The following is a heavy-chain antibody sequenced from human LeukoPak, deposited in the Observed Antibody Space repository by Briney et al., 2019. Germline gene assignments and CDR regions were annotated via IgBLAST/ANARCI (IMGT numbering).Heavy chain of an antibody. D-gene: IGHD6-13*01. J-gene: IGHJ4*02. CDR3: AREAGVAAAVHFDY. V-gene: IGHV4-30-4*08. CDR2: ISFSAST. CDR1: GGSISSGDYY. Sequence: TSQTLSLTRTVSGGSISSGDYYWSCIRQPPGNGLEWIGYISFSASTYYNPSLKSRVTISVATSKNQFSLKLTSVTTADTAVYYCAREAGVAAAVHFDYWGQGSLVTVSS.